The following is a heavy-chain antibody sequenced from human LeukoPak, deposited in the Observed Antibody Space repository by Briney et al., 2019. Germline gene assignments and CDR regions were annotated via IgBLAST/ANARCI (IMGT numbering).Heavy chain of an antibody. D-gene: IGHD3-10*01. CDR3: ARHHYYYGSGTYYTAIDS. Sequence: PSETLSLTCTVSGGSLRRSSYYWGWLRQPPGKGLEWIGSIYYSGSTYYNPSLKSRVTISVDTSKNQLSLKLSSVTAADTAAYFCARHHYYYGSGTYYTAIDSWGQGTLVTVSS. V-gene: IGHV4-39*01. CDR2: IYYSGST. CDR1: GGSLRRSSYY. J-gene: IGHJ4*02.